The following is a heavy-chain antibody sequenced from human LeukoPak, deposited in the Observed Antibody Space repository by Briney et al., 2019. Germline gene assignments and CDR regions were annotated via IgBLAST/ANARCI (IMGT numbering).Heavy chain of an antibody. V-gene: IGHV3-15*01. Sequence: GGSLRLSCAASGFTFSNAWMSWVRQAPGKGLEWVGRIKSKTDGGTTDYAAPVKGRFTISRDDSENTLYLQMNSLKTEDTAVYYCTTDGRVVRGVGYGMDVWGQGTTVTVSS. CDR1: GFTFSNAW. CDR3: TTDGRVVRGVGYGMDV. D-gene: IGHD3-10*01. CDR2: IKSKTDGGTT. J-gene: IGHJ6*02.